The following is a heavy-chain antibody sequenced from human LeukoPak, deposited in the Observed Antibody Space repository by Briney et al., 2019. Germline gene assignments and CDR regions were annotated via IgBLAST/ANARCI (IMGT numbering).Heavy chain of an antibody. V-gene: IGHV3-33*01. CDR3: ARDRYSSSWYLDY. CDR1: GFTFSGYG. Sequence: GGSLRLSCAAPGFTFSGYGMHWVRQAPGKGLEWVAVIWYDGSNKYYGDSVKGRFTISRDNSKNTLYLQMNSLRAEDTAVYYCARDRYSSSWYLDYWGQGTLVTVSS. J-gene: IGHJ4*02. CDR2: IWYDGSNK. D-gene: IGHD6-13*01.